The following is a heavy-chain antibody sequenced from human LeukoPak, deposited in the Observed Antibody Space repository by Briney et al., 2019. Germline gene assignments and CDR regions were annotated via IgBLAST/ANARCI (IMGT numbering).Heavy chain of an antibody. J-gene: IGHJ5*02. V-gene: IGHV5-51*01. Sequence: GESLKISCKGSGYSINNYWIGWVRQMPGKGQEWMGIIYPADSDIRYSPSFQGQVTISADKSIGTAYLQWSSLKASDTAMYYCARQEYCSGGSCYTWFDPWGQGTLVTVSS. CDR2: IYPADSDI. CDR1: GYSINNYW. CDR3: ARQEYCSGGSCYTWFDP. D-gene: IGHD2-15*01.